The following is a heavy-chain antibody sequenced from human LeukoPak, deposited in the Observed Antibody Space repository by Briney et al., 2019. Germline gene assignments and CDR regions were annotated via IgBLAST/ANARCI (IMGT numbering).Heavy chain of an antibody. Sequence: PSETLSLTCAVYGGSFSGYYWSWIRQPPGKGLEWIGEINHSGSTNYNPSLKSRVTISVDTFKNQFSLKLSSVTAADTAVYYCARVPVDTAMRDAFDIWGQGTMVTVS. CDR1: GGSFSGYY. CDR2: INHSGST. D-gene: IGHD5-18*01. J-gene: IGHJ3*02. CDR3: ARVPVDTAMRDAFDI. V-gene: IGHV4-34*01.